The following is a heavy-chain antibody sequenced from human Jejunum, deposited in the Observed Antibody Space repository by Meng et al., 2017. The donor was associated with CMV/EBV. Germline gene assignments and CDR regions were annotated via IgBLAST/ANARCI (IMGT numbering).Heavy chain of an antibody. CDR3: AKDSVVVSGSRGSFDY. D-gene: IGHD2-21*01. CDR1: FTLSNYW. CDR2: INSDGTYT. V-gene: IGHV3-74*01. Sequence: FTLSNYWMHWVRQTPGKGLVWVSRINSDGTYTDYTDSVKGRFTISRDNAKNTLYLQMNSLRAEDTAVYYCAKDSVVVSGSRGSFDYWGQGTLVTVSS. J-gene: IGHJ4*02.